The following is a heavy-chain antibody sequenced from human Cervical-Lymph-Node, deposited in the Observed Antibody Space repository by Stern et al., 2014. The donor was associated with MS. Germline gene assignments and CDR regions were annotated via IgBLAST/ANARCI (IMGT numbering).Heavy chain of an antibody. V-gene: IGHV5-51*01. CDR2: LYPGDSDT. CDR1: GYSFANYW. Sequence: QLVQSGAEVKKPGESLKISCKGSGYSFANYWIGWVRQMPGKGLEWMGILYPGDSDTRYSRYLQGQVTISVDKSISTAFLQWSSLKASDTAMYYCAGRGYSDGFDLWGQGTMGTVSS. CDR3: AGRGYSDGFDL. D-gene: IGHD5-18*01. J-gene: IGHJ3*01.